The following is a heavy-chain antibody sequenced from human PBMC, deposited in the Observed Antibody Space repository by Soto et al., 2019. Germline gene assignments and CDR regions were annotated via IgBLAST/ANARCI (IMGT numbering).Heavy chain of an antibody. CDR1: GGSFSGYY. V-gene: IGHV4-34*01. Sequence: PSETLSLTCAVYGGSFSGYYWSWIRQPPGKGLEWIGEINHSGSTNYNPSLKSRVTISVDTSKNQFSLKLSSVTAADTAVYYCARGHCSSTSCYEDYWGQGTLVTVSS. CDR3: ARGHCSSTSCYEDY. D-gene: IGHD2-2*01. J-gene: IGHJ4*02. CDR2: INHSGST.